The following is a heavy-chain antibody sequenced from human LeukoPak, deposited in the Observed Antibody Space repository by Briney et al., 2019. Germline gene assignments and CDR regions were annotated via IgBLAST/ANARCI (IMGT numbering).Heavy chain of an antibody. CDR3: TTESGNDFWSGYYFYMDV. CDR1: GFTFSNAW. D-gene: IGHD3-3*01. V-gene: IGHV3-15*01. Sequence: GGSLRLSCAASGFTFSNAWMSWVRQAPGKGLEWVGRIKSKTDGGTTDYAAPVKGRFTISRDDSKNTLYLQMNSLKTEDTAVYYCTTESGNDFWSGYYFYMDVWGKGTTVTVSS. J-gene: IGHJ6*03. CDR2: IKSKTDGGTT.